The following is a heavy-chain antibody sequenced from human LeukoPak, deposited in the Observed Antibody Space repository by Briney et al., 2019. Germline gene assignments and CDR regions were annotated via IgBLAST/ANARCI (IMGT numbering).Heavy chain of an antibody. CDR2: IIPILGIA. CDR1: GGTFISYA. V-gene: IGHV1-69*04. J-gene: IGHJ4*02. Sequence: SVKVSCKASGGTFISYAISWVRQAPGQGLEWMGRIIPILGIANYAQKFQGRVTITADKSTSTAYMELSSLRSEDTAVYYCARQRGYSGYDLSAPLGYWGQGTLVTVSS. D-gene: IGHD5-12*01. CDR3: ARQRGYSGYDLSAPLGY.